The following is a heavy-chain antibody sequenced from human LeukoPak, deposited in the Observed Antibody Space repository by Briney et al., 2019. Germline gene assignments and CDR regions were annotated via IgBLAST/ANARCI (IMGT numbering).Heavy chain of an antibody. Sequence: GASVKVSCKASGYTFTGYYMHWVRQAPGQGLEWMGWINPSSGGTNYAQKFQGRVTMTRDTSISTAYMELSRLRSDDTAVYYCARFKVNKGKSRHIDYWGQGTLVTVSS. D-gene: IGHD1/OR15-1a*01. CDR2: INPSSGGT. V-gene: IGHV1-2*02. CDR1: GYTFTGYY. J-gene: IGHJ4*02. CDR3: ARFKVNKGKSRHIDY.